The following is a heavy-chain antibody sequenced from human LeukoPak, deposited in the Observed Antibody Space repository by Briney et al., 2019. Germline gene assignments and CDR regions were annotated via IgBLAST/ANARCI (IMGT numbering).Heavy chain of an antibody. V-gene: IGHV1-8*01. Sequence: GGSVRVSCKASGYTFTSYDMYWVRQAPGKGLEWMGWMNHKSGNTDYAQTLKGKVTITRNSSISTAYMEMSSLRAEDTAVYYCARDGHRMYYYATSVYRFDYWGQGTLVTVSS. CDR3: ARDGHRMYYYATSVYRFDY. J-gene: IGHJ4*02. D-gene: IGHD3-22*01. CDR1: GYTFTSYD. CDR2: MNHKSGNT.